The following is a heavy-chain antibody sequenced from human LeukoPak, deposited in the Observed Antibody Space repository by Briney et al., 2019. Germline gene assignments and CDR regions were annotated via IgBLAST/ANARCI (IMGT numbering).Heavy chain of an antibody. J-gene: IGHJ4*02. CDR3: TRDGGSFCDFDY. CDR2: INRDGRIT. CDR1: GFSFRDYA. Sequence: GGSLGLSCVASGFSFRDYAIDWVRQAPGKGLEYVSVINRDGRITYYADSVKGRFTMSRDNSKNTVYLQMGSLRSEDMAVYYCTRDGGSFCDFDYWGQGALVTVSS. V-gene: IGHV3-64*02. D-gene: IGHD1-26*01.